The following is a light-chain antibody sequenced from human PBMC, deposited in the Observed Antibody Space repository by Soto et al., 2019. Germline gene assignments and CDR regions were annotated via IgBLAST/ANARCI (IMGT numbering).Light chain of an antibody. Sequence: QSVLTQPPSASGTPGQGVTISCSGSSSNIGSNIVNWYQQLPGTAPKVLIYSTNQRPSGVPDRFSGSKSGTTASLAISGLQSEDEADCYCAAWDDSLNGPVFGGGTKLTVL. CDR3: AAWDDSLNGPV. J-gene: IGLJ3*02. V-gene: IGLV1-44*01. CDR1: SSNIGSNI. CDR2: STN.